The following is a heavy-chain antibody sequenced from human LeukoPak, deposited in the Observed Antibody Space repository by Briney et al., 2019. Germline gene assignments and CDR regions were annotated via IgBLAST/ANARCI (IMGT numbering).Heavy chain of an antibody. J-gene: IGHJ5*02. CDR2: INTDGSST. Sequence: GGSLRLSCAASGFTFSSYWMHWVRHAPGKGLVWVSRINTDGSSTSYADSVKGRFTISRDNAKNTLYLQMNSLRAEDTAVYYCARGTYGLRIDNWFDPWGQGTLVTVSS. CDR1: GFTFSSYW. CDR3: ARGTYGLRIDNWFDP. V-gene: IGHV3-74*01. D-gene: IGHD1-26*01.